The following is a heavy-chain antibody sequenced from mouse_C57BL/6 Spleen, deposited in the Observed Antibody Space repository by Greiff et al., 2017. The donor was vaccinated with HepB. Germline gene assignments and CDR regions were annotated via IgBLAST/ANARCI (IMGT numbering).Heavy chain of an antibody. J-gene: IGHJ4*01. CDR2: IYPGDGDT. CDR3: ARSMGYGNYVGYYAMDY. CDR1: GYAFSSSW. V-gene: IGHV1-82*01. Sequence: VQLVESGPELVKPGASVKISCKASGYAFSSSWMNWVKQRPGKGLEWIGRIYPGDGDTNYNGKFKGKATLTADKSSSTAYMQLSSLTSEDSAVYFCARSMGYGNYVGYYAMDYWGQGTSVTVSS. D-gene: IGHD2-1*01.